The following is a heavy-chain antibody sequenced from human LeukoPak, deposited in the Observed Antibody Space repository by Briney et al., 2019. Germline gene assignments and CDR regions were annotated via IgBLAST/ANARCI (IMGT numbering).Heavy chain of an antibody. CDR1: GFTFSTYS. V-gene: IGHV3-21*01. D-gene: IGHD3-10*01. Sequence: PGGSLRLSCAASGFTFSTYSMNWVRQAPGKGLEWVSSISSTGNYIYYADSVKGRFTISRDNANNSLYLQMNSLRAEDTAVYYCAFGEGYKVDYWGQGTLVTVSS. CDR3: AFGEGYKVDY. CDR2: ISSTGNYI. J-gene: IGHJ4*02.